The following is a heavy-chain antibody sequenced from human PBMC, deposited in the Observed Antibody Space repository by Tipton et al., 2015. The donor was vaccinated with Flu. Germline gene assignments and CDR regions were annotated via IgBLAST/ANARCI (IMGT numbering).Heavy chain of an antibody. CDR1: GDSISSDFY. CDR3: ARRAYSNYVSDPKSWFDP. V-gene: IGHV4-38-2*01. Sequence: TLSLTCAVSGDSISSDFYWAWIRQFPGKGLEWIGTVSRTGSTIYNPFLKSRVTISIDTSKNQFSLNMGSVTAADMAVYYCARRAYSNYVSDPKSWFDPWGQGTLVAVSS. CDR2: VSRTGST. D-gene: IGHD4-11*01. J-gene: IGHJ5*02.